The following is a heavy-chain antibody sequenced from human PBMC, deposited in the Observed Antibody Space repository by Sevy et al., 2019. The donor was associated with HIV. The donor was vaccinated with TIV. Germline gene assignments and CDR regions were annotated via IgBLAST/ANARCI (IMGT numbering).Heavy chain of an antibody. CDR3: ASPGRDFWSGYYHYYYGMDV. CDR2: IIPIFGTA. CDR1: GGTFSSYA. Sequence: ASVKVSCKASGGTFSSYAISWVRQAPGQGLEWMGGIIPIFGTANYAQKFQGRVTITADESTGTAYMELSSLRSEDTAVYYCASPGRDFWSGYYHYYYGMDVWGQGTTVTVSS. V-gene: IGHV1-69*13. D-gene: IGHD3-3*01. J-gene: IGHJ6*02.